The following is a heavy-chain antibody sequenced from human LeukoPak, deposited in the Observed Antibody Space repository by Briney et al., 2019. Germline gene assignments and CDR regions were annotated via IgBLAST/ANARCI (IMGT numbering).Heavy chain of an antibody. V-gene: IGHV4-30-2*01. J-gene: IGHJ4*02. CDR3: ARGTGEQQLVGTPFDY. Sequence: SETLSHTCTVSGGSISSDGYSWNWIRQPPGKGLEWIGYIYHSGSTYYNPSLKGRVTISVDRSKNQFSLKLSSVTAADTAVYYCARGTGEQQLVGTPFDYWGQGTLVTVSS. CDR1: GGSISSDGYS. D-gene: IGHD6-13*01. CDR2: IYHSGST.